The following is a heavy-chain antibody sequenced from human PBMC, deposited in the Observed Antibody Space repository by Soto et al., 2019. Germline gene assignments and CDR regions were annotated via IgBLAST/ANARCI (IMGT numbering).Heavy chain of an antibody. D-gene: IGHD3-9*01. CDR2: ISGGGGST. CDR3: AKGPEYDILTGCDY. J-gene: IGHJ4*02. V-gene: IGHV3-23*01. Sequence: EVQLLESGGGFVQPGESLRLSCTASGFTFSLSPMSWVRQAPGRGLEWVSSISGGGGSTEYADSVKGRFTISRDNSKDTVHLQMNSLRAEDTAVYYCAKGPEYDILTGCDYWGQGALVTVSS. CDR1: GFTFSLSP.